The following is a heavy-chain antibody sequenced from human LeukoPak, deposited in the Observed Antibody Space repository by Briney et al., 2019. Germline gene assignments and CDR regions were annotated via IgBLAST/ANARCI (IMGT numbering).Heavy chain of an antibody. CDR3: ARELPTFEYFDY. V-gene: IGHV4-30-4*08. Sequence: SETLSLTCTVSGGSISSGDYYWSWIRQPPGKGLEWIGYIYYSGSTYYNPPLKSRVTISVDTSKNQFSLKLSSVTAADTAVYYCARELPTFEYFDYWGQGTLVTVSS. CDR1: GGSISSGDYY. J-gene: IGHJ4*02. CDR2: IYYSGST. D-gene: IGHD6-6*01.